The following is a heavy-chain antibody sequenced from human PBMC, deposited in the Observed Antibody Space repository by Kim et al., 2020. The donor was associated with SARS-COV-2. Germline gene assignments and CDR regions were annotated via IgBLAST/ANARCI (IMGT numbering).Heavy chain of an antibody. CDR3: ASVKTTYYYDSSGSTPIHLYYYYGMDV. D-gene: IGHD3-22*01. Sequence: GGSLRLSCAASGFTFSSYWMSWVRQAPGKGLEWVANIKQDGSEKYYVDSVKGRFTISRDNAKNSLYLQMNSLRAEDTAVYYCASVKTTYYYDSSGSTPIHLYYYYGMDVWGQGTTVTVSS. V-gene: IGHV3-7*01. J-gene: IGHJ6*02. CDR1: GFTFSSYW. CDR2: IKQDGSEK.